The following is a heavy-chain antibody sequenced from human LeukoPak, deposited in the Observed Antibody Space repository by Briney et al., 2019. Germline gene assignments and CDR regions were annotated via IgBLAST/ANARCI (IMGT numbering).Heavy chain of an antibody. CDR2: MYSDGST. V-gene: IGHV3-66*01. CDR1: GFTFSNYA. CDR3: ARDRGDSGGLWYFDL. Sequence: PGGSLRLSCAASGFTFSNYAMHWVRQAPGKGLEWVSVMYSDGSTYYADSVEGRFIISRENSKNTVFLQMNSLRAEDTAVYYCARDRGDSGGLWYFDLWGRGTLVTVSS. J-gene: IGHJ2*01. D-gene: IGHD3-22*01.